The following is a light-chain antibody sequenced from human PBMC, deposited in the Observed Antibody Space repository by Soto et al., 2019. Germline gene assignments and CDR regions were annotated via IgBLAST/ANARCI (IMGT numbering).Light chain of an antibody. Sequence: DVQMTQSPSTLSASVGDRVTITCWARQSINSWLAWYQQKPGKAPKLLIYDASSLESGIPSRFSGSGSGTEYTLTISSLQPDDFATYYCQQYNTYYSFGQGTKLESK. J-gene: IGKJ2*03. CDR3: QQYNTYYS. CDR2: DAS. CDR1: QSINSW. V-gene: IGKV1-5*01.